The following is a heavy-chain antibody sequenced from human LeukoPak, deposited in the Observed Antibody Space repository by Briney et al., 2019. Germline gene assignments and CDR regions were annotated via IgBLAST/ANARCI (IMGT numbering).Heavy chain of an antibody. V-gene: IGHV3-48*02. CDR3: ARGSFGVFDY. D-gene: IGHD3-10*01. CDR1: GFTFTDYS. CDR2: MNSDGSHI. J-gene: IGHJ4*02. Sequence: GGSLRLSCAASGFTFTDYSMNWVRQAPGKGLEWVSSMNSDGSHIYHAGSVEGRFTISRDNARNSQYLQMNGLRDEDTAVYYCARGSFGVFDYWGQGILVTVSP.